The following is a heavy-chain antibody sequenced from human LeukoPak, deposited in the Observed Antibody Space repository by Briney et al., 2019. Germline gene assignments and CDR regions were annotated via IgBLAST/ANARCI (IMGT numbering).Heavy chain of an antibody. Sequence: ASVKISCKASGYTFSAYGITWVRQAPGQGLEWMAWTSGTGYNTDYTQRFQGRVSVTTDTSTSTAFLEVRSLGSEDTAIYYCARSQCPDSTSCYYFFYFDFWGQGTPVTVSS. CDR2: TSGTGYNT. D-gene: IGHD2-2*01. CDR3: ARSQCPDSTSCYYFFYFDF. V-gene: IGHV1-18*01. CDR1: GYTFSAYG. J-gene: IGHJ4*02.